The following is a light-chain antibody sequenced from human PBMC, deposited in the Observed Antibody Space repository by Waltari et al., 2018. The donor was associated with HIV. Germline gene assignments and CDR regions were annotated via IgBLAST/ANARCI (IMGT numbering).Light chain of an antibody. J-gene: IGKJ4*01. Sequence: ILFTQSPITLALSPGEKVTLYCSAGHKTTSKYLAWYQQKPGQPPRLLIYGASTRATGIGYRFSGSGSGTDFTLSISSLEPNDYAAYFCQNYGNSPATFGGGTTVEIK. CDR1: HKTTSKY. CDR3: QNYGNSPAT. V-gene: IGKV3-20*01. CDR2: GAS.